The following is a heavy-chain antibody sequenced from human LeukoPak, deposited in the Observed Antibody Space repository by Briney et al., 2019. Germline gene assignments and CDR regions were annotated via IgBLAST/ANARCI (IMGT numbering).Heavy chain of an antibody. D-gene: IGHD4-11*01. CDR2: IWNDGSNN. Sequence: PERSLRLSCAASGFTFSHYGMRWVRQAPGKGLEWVAVIWNDGSNNYYADSVKGRFTISRDNSKNTLYLQMNSLRAEDTAVYYCAKDGQRGFDYSNSLEYWGQGTLVTVSS. V-gene: IGHV3-33*06. CDR1: GFTFSHYG. CDR3: AKDGQRGFDYSNSLEY. J-gene: IGHJ4*02.